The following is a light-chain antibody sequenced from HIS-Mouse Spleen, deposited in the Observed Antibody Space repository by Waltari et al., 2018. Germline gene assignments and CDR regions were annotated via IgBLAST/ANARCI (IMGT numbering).Light chain of an antibody. J-gene: IGLJ1*01. Sequence: QSALTQPASVSGSPGQSITISCTGTSSDVGGYHYVSWYQPHPGKAPKLMIYEVSNRPSGVSNRFSGSKSGNTASLTISGLQAEDEADYYCSSYTSSSTFFGTGTKVTVL. V-gene: IGLV2-14*01. CDR2: EVS. CDR1: SSDVGGYHY. CDR3: SSYTSSSTF.